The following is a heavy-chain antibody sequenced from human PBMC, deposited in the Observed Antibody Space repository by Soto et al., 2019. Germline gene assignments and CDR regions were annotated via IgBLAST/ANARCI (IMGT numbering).Heavy chain of an antibody. V-gene: IGHV3-23*01. CDR1: GFTFSSYA. CDR3: AKIGGYGSGPDYYYGMDV. Sequence: EVQLLESGGGLVQPGGSLRLSCAASGFTFSSYAMSWVRQAPGKGLEWVSAISGSGGSTYYADSVKGRFTISRDNSKNTLYLQMNSLRAEDTAVYYCAKIGGYGSGPDYYYGMDVWGQGTTVTVSS. J-gene: IGHJ6*02. D-gene: IGHD3-10*01. CDR2: ISGSGGST.